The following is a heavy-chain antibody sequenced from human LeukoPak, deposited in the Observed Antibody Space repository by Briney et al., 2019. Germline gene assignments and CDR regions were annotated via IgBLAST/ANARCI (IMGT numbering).Heavy chain of an antibody. Sequence: SETLSLTCTVSGGSISSYYWSWIRQPPGKGLEWIGRIYTSGSTNYNPSLKSRVTMSVDTSKNQFSLKLSSVTAADTAVYYCARQPDCGDTRLDYWGQGTLVTVSS. V-gene: IGHV4-4*07. J-gene: IGHJ4*02. CDR2: IYTSGST. D-gene: IGHD4-17*01. CDR3: ARQPDCGDTRLDY. CDR1: GGSISSYY.